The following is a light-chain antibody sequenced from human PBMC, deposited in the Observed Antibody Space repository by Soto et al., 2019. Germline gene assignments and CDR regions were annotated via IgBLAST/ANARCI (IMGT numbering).Light chain of an antibody. V-gene: IGLV3-21*02. CDR2: DDS. CDR1: NIGSKS. Sequence: SYELTQPPSVSVAPGQTASITCGGTNIGSKSVHWYQQKPGQAPVLVVYDDSDRPSGIPERFSGSNSGNTATLTISRVEAGDEADYYCQVWDSSSDNLYVFGTGTKLTVL. J-gene: IGLJ1*01. CDR3: QVWDSSSDNLYV.